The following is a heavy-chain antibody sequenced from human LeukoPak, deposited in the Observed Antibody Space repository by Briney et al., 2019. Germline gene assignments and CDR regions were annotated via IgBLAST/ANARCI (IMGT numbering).Heavy chain of an antibody. Sequence: SETLSLTCTGSGGSISSYYWSWIRHPPGQGLVWIGYIYYSGSNNYNPSLKSRVTISVDTSKNQFSLKLSSVTAADTAVYYCARLGMVDAFDIWGQGTMVTVSS. J-gene: IGHJ3*02. V-gene: IGHV4-59*01. CDR2: IYYSGSN. D-gene: IGHD1-26*01. CDR1: GGSISSYY. CDR3: ARLGMVDAFDI.